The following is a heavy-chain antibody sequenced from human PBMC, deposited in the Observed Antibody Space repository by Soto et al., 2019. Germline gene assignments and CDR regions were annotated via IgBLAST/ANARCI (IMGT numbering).Heavy chain of an antibody. CDR2: INSSGSTI. D-gene: IGHD1-1*01. Sequence: QVQLVESGGGLVKPGGSLRLSCAASGFTFSDYYMSWIRQAPGEGLEWVSDINSSGSTIYYADSVKGRFTISRDNAKNAQDREMNRLRAGYAAVYCCARVNGYYDYGMHVWGEGATVTVSS. CDR1: GFTFSDYY. V-gene: IGHV3-11*01. J-gene: IGHJ6*04. CDR3: ARVNGYYDYGMHV.